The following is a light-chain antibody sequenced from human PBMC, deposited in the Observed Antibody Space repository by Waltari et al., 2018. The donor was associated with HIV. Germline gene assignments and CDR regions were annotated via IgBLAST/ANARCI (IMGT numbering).Light chain of an antibody. CDR1: SSHIGAGSA. Sequence: QSVLTQPPSVSGAPGQRVTISCTGSSSHIGAGSAVHWYQQLPGTAPKLLIYGNSNRPSGVPDRFSGSKSGTSASLAITGLQAEDEADYYCQSYDSSLSGWVFGGGTKLTVL. J-gene: IGLJ3*02. CDR2: GNS. V-gene: IGLV1-40*01. CDR3: QSYDSSLSGWV.